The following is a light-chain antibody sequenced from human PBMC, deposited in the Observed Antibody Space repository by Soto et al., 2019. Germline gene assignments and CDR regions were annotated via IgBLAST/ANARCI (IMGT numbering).Light chain of an antibody. CDR2: DVN. J-gene: IGLJ7*01. CDR3: ASYTRTTTLV. CDR1: ISDIGGYNF. V-gene: IGLV2-14*01. Sequence: QSVLTQPASVSGSPGQSITISCTGTISDIGGYNFISWYQHHPGKVPKLVIYDVNNRPSGISYRFSGSKSGNTASLTISGLQAEDEADYYCASYTRTTTLVFGGGTQLTVL.